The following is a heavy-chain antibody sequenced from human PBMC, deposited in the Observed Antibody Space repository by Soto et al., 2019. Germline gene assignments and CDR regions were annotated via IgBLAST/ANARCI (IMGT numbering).Heavy chain of an antibody. CDR2: IYWDDDK. V-gene: IGHV2-5*02. J-gene: IGHJ4*02. CDR3: AHKGSGWSYFDY. Sequence: GPTLVNPTQTLTLTCTFSGFSLSTSGVGVGWIRQPPGKALEWLALIYWDDDKRYRPSLKSRVTITKDTSKNQVVLTMTNMDPVDTATYYCAHKGSGWSYFDYWGQGTLVTVSS. CDR1: GFSLSTSGVG. D-gene: IGHD6-19*01.